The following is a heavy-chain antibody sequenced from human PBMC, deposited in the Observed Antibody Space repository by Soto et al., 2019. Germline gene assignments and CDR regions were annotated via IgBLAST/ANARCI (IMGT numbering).Heavy chain of an antibody. V-gene: IGHV1-69*01. CDR2: IIPIFGTA. CDR3: AGVLKGYYDSSGYAFDI. D-gene: IGHD3-22*01. Sequence: QVQLVQSGAEVKKPGSSVKVSCKASGGTFSSYAISWVRQAPGQGLEWMGGIIPIFGTANYAQKFQVRVPITADESTSTAYMELSSLRSEDTAVYYFAGVLKGYYDSSGYAFDIWGKGTMVTVSS. J-gene: IGHJ3*02. CDR1: GGTFSSYA.